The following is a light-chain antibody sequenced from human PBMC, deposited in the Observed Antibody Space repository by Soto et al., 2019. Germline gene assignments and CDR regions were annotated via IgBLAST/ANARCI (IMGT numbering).Light chain of an antibody. Sequence: DIVLTQSPGTLSLSPGERVTLTCRASQSVSSNYLAWYQQKPGQAPRLLIYSASIMATGIPYRFSGSGSGTDFTLTINRLQPEDVAAYYCQKYYGAPRSAFGGGTKVEIK. J-gene: IGKJ4*01. CDR2: SAS. CDR1: QSVSSNY. CDR3: QKYYGAPRSA. V-gene: IGKV3-20*01.